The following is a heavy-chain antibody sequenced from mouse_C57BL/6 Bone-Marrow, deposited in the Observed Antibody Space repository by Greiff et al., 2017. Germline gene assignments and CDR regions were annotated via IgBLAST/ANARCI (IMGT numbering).Heavy chain of an antibody. CDR3: ASFYYDDDGYFDV. J-gene: IGHJ1*03. CDR2: IDPSDSET. CDR1: GYTFTSYW. Sequence: QVQLQQPGAELVRPGSSVKLSCKASGYTFTSYWMHWVKQRPIQGLEWIGNIDPSDSETHYNQKFKDKATLTVDKSSSTAYMQLSSLTSEDSAVYYCASFYYDDDGYFDVWGTGTTVTVSS. V-gene: IGHV1-52*01. D-gene: IGHD2-4*01.